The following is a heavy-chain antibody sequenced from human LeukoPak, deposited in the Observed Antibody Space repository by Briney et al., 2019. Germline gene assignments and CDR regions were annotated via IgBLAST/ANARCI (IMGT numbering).Heavy chain of an antibody. CDR2: INPVNGGS. CDR1: GYIFTAYF. D-gene: IGHD2-21*01. J-gene: IGHJ4*02. Sequence: ASVRSSCKASGYIFTAYFLHWVRQTPGQGPEWMGWINPVNGGSEYAQKFQGRVNMTRDTSTSTVYMELTRLTSNDTAVYFCTRDLDIVATIINVWGQGTLVTVSS. V-gene: IGHV1-2*02. CDR3: TRDLDIVATIINV.